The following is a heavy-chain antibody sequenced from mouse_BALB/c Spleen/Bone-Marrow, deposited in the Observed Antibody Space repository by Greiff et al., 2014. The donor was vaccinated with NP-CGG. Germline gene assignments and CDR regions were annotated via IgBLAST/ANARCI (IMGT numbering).Heavy chain of an antibody. Sequence: QVQLQQSGAGLVKPGASVKLSCKASGYTFTSYWMHWVKQRPGQGLEWIGEIDPSDSYTNYNQKFKGKATLTVDKSSSTAYMQLSSLTSEDSAVYFCARWLLRYYAMDDWGQGTSVTVSS. CDR3: ARWLLRYYAMDD. D-gene: IGHD2-3*01. CDR1: GYTFTSYW. V-gene: IGHV1-69*02. J-gene: IGHJ4*01. CDR2: IDPSDSYT.